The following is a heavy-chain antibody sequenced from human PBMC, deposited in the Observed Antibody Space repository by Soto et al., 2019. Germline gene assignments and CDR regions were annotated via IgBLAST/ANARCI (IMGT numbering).Heavy chain of an antibody. CDR2: IYYSGST. CDR3: ARGVKGDFLDY. V-gene: IGHV4-59*01. CDR1: GGSISSYY. J-gene: IGHJ4*02. Sequence: QVQLQESGPGLVKPSETLSLTCTVSGGSISSYYWSWIRQPPGKGLEWIGYIYYSGSTNYTPSLKSRVTISVDTSKNEFSLKLSSVTAADTAVYYCARGVKGDFLDYWGQGTLVTVSS. D-gene: IGHD2-21*02.